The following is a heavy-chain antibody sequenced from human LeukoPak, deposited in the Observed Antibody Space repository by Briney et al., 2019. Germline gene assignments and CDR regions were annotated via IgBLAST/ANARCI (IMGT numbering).Heavy chain of an antibody. CDR3: TTSEGADHAFDI. V-gene: IGHV3-11*01. CDR1: GYTFSDHF. CDR2: ISVSGTTL. D-gene: IGHD1-26*01. Sequence: GGPLRLFCAASGYTFSDHFMSWIRLALAKGLQWLSYISVSGTTLYYADSLKGRFTISRDNAKNSLYLQMSSLKTEDTAVYYCTTSEGADHAFDIWGQGTMVTVSS. J-gene: IGHJ3*02.